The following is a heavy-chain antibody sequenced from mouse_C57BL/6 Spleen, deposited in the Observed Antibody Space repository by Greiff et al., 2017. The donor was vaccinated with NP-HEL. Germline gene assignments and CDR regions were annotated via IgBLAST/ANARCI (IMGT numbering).Heavy chain of an antibody. D-gene: IGHD2-5*01. CDR1: GYTFTDYY. Sequence: VQLQQSGPELVKPGASVKISCKASGYTFTDYYMNWVKQSHGKSLEWIGDINPNNGGTSYNQKFKGKATLTVDKSSSTAYMELRSLTSEDSAVYYCARYYYSNYYFDYWGQGTTLTVSS. CDR3: ARYYYSNYYFDY. V-gene: IGHV1-26*01. J-gene: IGHJ2*01. CDR2: INPNNGGT.